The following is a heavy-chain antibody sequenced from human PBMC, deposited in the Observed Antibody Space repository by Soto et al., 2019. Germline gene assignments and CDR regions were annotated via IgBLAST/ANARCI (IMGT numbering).Heavy chain of an antibody. CDR1: GGSISSGDYY. Sequence: QVQLQESGPGLVKPSQTLSLTCTVSGGSISSGDYYWSWIRQPPGKGLEWIGYIYYSGSTYYNPSLKSLVTISVDTSKNQFSLKLSSVTAADTAVYYCASFPVVELLVDLDAFDIWGQGTMDTVSS. J-gene: IGHJ3*02. CDR3: ASFPVVELLVDLDAFDI. D-gene: IGHD1-26*01. CDR2: IYYSGST. V-gene: IGHV4-30-4*01.